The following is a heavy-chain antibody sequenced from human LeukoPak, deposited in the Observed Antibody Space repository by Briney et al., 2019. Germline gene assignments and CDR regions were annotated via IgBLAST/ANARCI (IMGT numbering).Heavy chain of an antibody. CDR2: IYYSGNT. D-gene: IGHD3-22*01. Sequence: PSETLSLTCTVSGGSISGDYWSWIRQPPGKGLEWIGYIYYSGNTDYNPSLKSRVTISVDTSKNQFSLKLTSVTAADTAVYYCARGPFSYDSSGYRRWFDPWGQGTLVTVSS. V-gene: IGHV4-59*01. CDR3: ARGPFSYDSSGYRRWFDP. J-gene: IGHJ5*02. CDR1: GGSISGDY.